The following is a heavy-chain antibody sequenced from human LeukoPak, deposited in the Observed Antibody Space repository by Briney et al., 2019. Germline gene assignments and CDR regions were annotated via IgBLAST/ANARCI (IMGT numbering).Heavy chain of an antibody. V-gene: IGHV1-69*13. Sequence: SVNVSCKASGGTFSSYAISWVRQAPGQGLEWMGGIIPIFGTANYAQKFQGRVTITADESTSTAYMELSSLRSEDTAVYYCASSYYVLRFLEWSFDYWGQGTLVTVSS. D-gene: IGHD3-3*01. CDR1: GGTFSSYA. CDR2: IIPIFGTA. CDR3: ASSYYVLRFLEWSFDY. J-gene: IGHJ4*02.